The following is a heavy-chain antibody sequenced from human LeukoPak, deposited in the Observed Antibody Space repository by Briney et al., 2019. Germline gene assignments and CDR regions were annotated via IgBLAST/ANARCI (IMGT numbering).Heavy chain of an antibody. CDR1: GFIFSGSA. Sequence: HPGGSLRLSCAASGFIFSGSAIHWVRQASGKGLEWVGRVRSKANSYATAYAASVKGRFTISRDDSKNTAYLQMNSLKTEDTAVYYCTRLRDSSGWYAGFDPWGQGTLVTVSS. J-gene: IGHJ5*02. D-gene: IGHD6-19*01. V-gene: IGHV3-73*01. CDR2: VRSKANSYAT. CDR3: TRLRDSSGWYAGFDP.